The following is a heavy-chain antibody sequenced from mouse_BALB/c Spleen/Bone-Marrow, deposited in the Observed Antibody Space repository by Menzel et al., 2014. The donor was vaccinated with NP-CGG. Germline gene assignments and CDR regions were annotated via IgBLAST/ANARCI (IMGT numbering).Heavy chain of an antibody. Sequence: EVQLVESGGGLVQPGGSLKPSCAASGFTFSSCGMSWVRQTPDKRLELVATINSNGGSTYYPDSVKGRFTISRDNAKNTLYLQMSSLKSEDTAMYYCARVWYFDYWGQGTSLTVSS. J-gene: IGHJ2*03. CDR3: ARVWYFDY. CDR2: INSNGGST. CDR1: GFTFSSCG. V-gene: IGHV5-6-3*01.